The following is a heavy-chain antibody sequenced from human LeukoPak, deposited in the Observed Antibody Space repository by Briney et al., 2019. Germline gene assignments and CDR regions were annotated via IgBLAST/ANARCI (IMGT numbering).Heavy chain of an antibody. CDR3: ARDSIAARPSAKALDY. Sequence: ASVTVSCKASGYTFTSYGISWVRQAPEQGLEWMGWISAYNGNTNYAQKLQGRVTMTTDTSTSTAYMELRSLRSDDTAVYYCARDSIAARPSAKALDYWGQGTLVTVSS. V-gene: IGHV1-18*01. J-gene: IGHJ4*02. D-gene: IGHD6-6*01. CDR1: GYTFTSYG. CDR2: ISAYNGNT.